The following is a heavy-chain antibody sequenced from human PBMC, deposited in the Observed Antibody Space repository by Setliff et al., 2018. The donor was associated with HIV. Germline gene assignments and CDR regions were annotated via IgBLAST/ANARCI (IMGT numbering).Heavy chain of an antibody. J-gene: IGHJ3*01. CDR2: IAHSGGT. V-gene: IGHV4-34*01. CDR3: VRGRDFIVRHLHFTAGGAYDV. D-gene: IGHD2-21*01. CDR1: GESMSGYF. Sequence: SETLTLTCAFYGESMSGYFWTWIRQSPGTGLEWLGEIAHSGGTNYKSSLKSRLTISVDPSRNQFSLRLTSVTVADTAVYYCVRGRDFIVRHLHFTAGGAYDVWGPGTLVTVSS.